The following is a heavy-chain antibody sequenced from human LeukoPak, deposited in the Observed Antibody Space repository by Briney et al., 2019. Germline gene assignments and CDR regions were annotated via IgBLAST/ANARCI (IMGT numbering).Heavy chain of an antibody. D-gene: IGHD5-12*01. CDR2: VYYGRTT. V-gene: IGHV4-39*01. CDR1: AGSFISSSHH. Sequence: SETLSLTCTVSAGSFISSSHHWGWIRQSPGKGLEWIGTVYYGRTTCYNPSLDGRVTISLDTSANHFSLQLNSVTAADTAVYYCVRHDGRGGATMGAFDSWGQGSLVTVSS. J-gene: IGHJ5*01. CDR3: VRHDGRGGATMGAFDS.